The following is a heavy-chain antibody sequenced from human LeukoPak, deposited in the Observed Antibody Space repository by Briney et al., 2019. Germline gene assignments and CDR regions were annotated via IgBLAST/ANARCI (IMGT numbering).Heavy chain of an antibody. J-gene: IGHJ3*02. Sequence: GASVKVSCKASGYTFTSYYMHWVRQAPGQGLEWMGIINPSGGSTSYAQKFQGRVTMTRDMSTSTVYMELSSLRSEDTAVYYCACIAAAGNDAFDIWGQGTMVTVSS. D-gene: IGHD6-13*01. CDR3: ACIAAAGNDAFDI. V-gene: IGHV1-46*01. CDR2: INPSGGST. CDR1: GYTFTSYY.